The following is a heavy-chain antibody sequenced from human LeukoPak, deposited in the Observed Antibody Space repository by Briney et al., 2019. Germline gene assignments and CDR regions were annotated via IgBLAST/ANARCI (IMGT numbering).Heavy chain of an antibody. CDR3: ARDPPTYYDFWSGYRNWFYYGMDV. CDR1: GFTVSSNY. CDR2: ISSSSYI. D-gene: IGHD3-3*01. Sequence: GGSLRLSCATSGFTVSSNYMSWVRQAPGKGLEWVSSISSSSYIYYADSVKGRFTISRDNAKNSLYLQMNSLRAEDTAVYYCARDPPTYYDFWSGYRNWFYYGMDVWGQGTTVTVSS. J-gene: IGHJ6*02. V-gene: IGHV3-69-1*01.